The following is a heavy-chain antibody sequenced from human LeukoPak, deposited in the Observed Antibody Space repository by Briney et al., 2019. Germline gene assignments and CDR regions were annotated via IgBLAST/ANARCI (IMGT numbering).Heavy chain of an antibody. CDR2: IKQDESEK. V-gene: IGHV3-7*01. J-gene: IGHJ4*02. Sequence: GGSLRLSCVASGFTFRSYSMTWVRQAPGKGLEWVANIKQDESEKYYVASVEGRFSISRDNAKNSLYLQMNSLGVEDTAVYYCARVVLPDESVYRPFDYWGQGILVTVSS. D-gene: IGHD5/OR15-5a*01. CDR1: GFTFRSYS. CDR3: ARVVLPDESVYRPFDY.